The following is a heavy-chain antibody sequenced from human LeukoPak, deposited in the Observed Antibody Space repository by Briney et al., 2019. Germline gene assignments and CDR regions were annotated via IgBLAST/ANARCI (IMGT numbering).Heavy chain of an antibody. D-gene: IGHD2-8*01. V-gene: IGHV4-38-2*01. J-gene: IGHJ3*02. CDR1: GYSISSGYY. CDR2: IYHSGST. Sequence: SETLSLTCAVSGYSISSGYYWGWIRQPPEKGLEWIGSIYHSGSTYYNPSLKSRVTISVDTSKNQFSLKLSSVTAADTAVYYCASSSGYCTNGVCIGNAFDIWGQGTMVTVSS. CDR3: ASSSGYCTNGVCIGNAFDI.